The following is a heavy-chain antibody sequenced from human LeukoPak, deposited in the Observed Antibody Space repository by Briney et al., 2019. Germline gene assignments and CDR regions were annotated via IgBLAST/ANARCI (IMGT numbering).Heavy chain of an antibody. CDR3: ARDYYDILTGYYNFDY. CDR1: GYTFTGYY. V-gene: IGHV1-18*04. Sequence: ASVKVSCKASGYTFTGYYMHWVRQAPGQGLEWMGWISVHHGNTNYAQKFQGRVIMTTDTSTSTAYMELRSLRSDDTAAYYCARDYYDILTGYYNFDYWGQGTLVTVSS. D-gene: IGHD3-9*01. CDR2: ISVHHGNT. J-gene: IGHJ4*02.